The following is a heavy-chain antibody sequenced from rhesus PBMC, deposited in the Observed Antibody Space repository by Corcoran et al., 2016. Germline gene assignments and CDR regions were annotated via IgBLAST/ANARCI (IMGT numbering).Heavy chain of an antibody. CDR2: INCGGGTT. CDR1: GFTFRSYG. CDR3: AKGYEDDYGYYLAFDF. J-gene: IGHJ3*01. V-gene: IGHV3S5*01. Sequence: EVQLVETGGGLVQPGGSLKLSCAASGFTFRSYGMSWVRQAPGKGLEWVSAINCGGGTTYYTDSVQGRFTISRDNSKNTLSLQMNSLRAEDTAVYYCAKGYEDDYGYYLAFDFWGQGLRVTVSS. D-gene: IGHD3-9*01.